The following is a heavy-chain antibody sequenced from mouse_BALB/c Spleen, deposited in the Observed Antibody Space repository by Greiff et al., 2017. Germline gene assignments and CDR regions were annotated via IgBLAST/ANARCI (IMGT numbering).Heavy chain of an antibody. J-gene: IGHJ3*01. D-gene: IGHD2-1*01. Sequence: EVHLVESGGGLVQPGGSMKLSCVASGFTFSNYWMNWVRQSPEKGLEWVAEIRLKSNNYATHYAESVKGRFTISRDDSKSSVYLQMNNLRAEDTGIYYCTRLYYGNYEFAYWGQGTLVTVSA. V-gene: IGHV6-6*02. CDR3: TRLYYGNYEFAY. CDR1: GFTFSNYW. CDR2: IRLKSNNYAT.